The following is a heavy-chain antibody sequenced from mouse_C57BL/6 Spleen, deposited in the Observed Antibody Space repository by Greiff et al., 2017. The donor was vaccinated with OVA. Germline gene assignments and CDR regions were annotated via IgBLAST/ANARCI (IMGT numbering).Heavy chain of an antibody. CDR3: ARHDYDGSPYYYAMDY. V-gene: IGHV1-22*01. J-gene: IGHJ4*01. CDR1: GYTFTDYN. Sequence: EVQLQQSGPELVKPGASVKMSCKASGYTFTDYNMHWVKQSHGKSLEWIGYINPNNGGTSYNQKFKGKATLTVNKSSSTAYMELRSLTSEDSAVYYCARHDYDGSPYYYAMDYWGQGTSVTVSS. D-gene: IGHD2-4*01. CDR2: INPNNGGT.